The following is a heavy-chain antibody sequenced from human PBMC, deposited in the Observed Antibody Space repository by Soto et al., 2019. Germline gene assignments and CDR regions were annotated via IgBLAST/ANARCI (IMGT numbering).Heavy chain of an antibody. CDR1: GGSISSYY. CDR2: IYYSGST. J-gene: IGHJ6*02. Sequence: SETLSLTCTVSGGSISSYYWSWIRQPPGKGLEWIGYIYYSGSTNYNPSLKSRVTISVDTSKNQFSLKLSSVTAADTAVYYCARDGSSWYEDYYYGMDVWGQGTTVTVSS. CDR3: ARDGSSWYEDYYYGMDV. D-gene: IGHD6-13*01. V-gene: IGHV4-59*01.